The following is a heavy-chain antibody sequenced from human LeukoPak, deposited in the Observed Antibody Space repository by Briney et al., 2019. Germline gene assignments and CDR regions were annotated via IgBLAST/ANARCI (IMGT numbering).Heavy chain of an antibody. V-gene: IGHV3-7*01. CDR2: IKQDGSEK. Sequence: GGSLRLSCAASGFTFSSYWMSWVRQAPGKGLEWVANIKQDGSEKYYVDSVKGRFTISRDNAKNSLYLQMNSLRAEDTAVYYCAMAPGERVFDYWGQGTLVTVSS. J-gene: IGHJ4*02. D-gene: IGHD7-27*01. CDR1: GFTFSSYW. CDR3: AMAPGERVFDY.